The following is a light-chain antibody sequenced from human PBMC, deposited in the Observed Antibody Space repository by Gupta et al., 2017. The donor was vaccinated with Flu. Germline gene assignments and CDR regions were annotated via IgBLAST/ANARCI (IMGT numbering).Light chain of an antibody. J-gene: IGLJ1*01. CDR3: QLWDSSSNVHV. CDR1: NIGDNS. Sequence: SYILTQPPSVSVAPGQTARISCGGNNIGDNSVHWYQQKPGQAPVLLVHEDSDRPSGIPERFSGSNSGTTATLTISRVEAGDEADYYCQLWDSSSNVHVFGTGTKVTVL. V-gene: IGLV3-21*02. CDR2: EDS.